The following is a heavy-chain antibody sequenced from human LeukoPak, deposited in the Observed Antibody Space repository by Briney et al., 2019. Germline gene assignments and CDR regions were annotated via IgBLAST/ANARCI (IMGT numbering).Heavy chain of an antibody. V-gene: IGHV1-69*01. CDR3: ARTIDYYGSGSYYKLGY. Sequence: GSSVKVSCKASGGTFSSYGISWVRQAPGQGLEWMGGFIPIFGTANYAQKFQGRVTTTADESTSTAYMEPSSLRSEDTAVYYCARTIDYYGSGSYYKLGYWGQGTLVTVSS. D-gene: IGHD3-10*01. J-gene: IGHJ4*02. CDR2: FIPIFGTA. CDR1: GGTFSSYG.